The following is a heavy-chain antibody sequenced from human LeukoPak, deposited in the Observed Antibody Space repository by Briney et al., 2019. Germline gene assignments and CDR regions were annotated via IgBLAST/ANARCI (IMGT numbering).Heavy chain of an antibody. V-gene: IGHV3-74*01. J-gene: IGHJ4*02. D-gene: IGHD1-26*01. CDR2: INPDGTTT. CDR1: GFTFSNYW. Sequence: GGSLRLSCAASGFTFSNYWGHWVRKAPGMGLVWVSRINPDGTTTSYADSVKGRFTISRDNAKNTLYLQMSSLRAEDTAVYYCARGYSGSYRIDYWGQGTLVTVSS. CDR3: ARGYSGSYRIDY.